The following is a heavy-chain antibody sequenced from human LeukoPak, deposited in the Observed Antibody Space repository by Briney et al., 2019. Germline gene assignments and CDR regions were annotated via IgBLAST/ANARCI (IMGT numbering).Heavy chain of an antibody. V-gene: IGHV4-61*02. CDR1: GGSISSGSYY. J-gene: IGHJ5*02. CDR3: ARGVVPAARFDP. D-gene: IGHD2-2*01. CDR2: IYTSGST. Sequence: SQTLSLTCTVSGGSISSGSYYWSWIRQPAGKGLEWIGRIYTSGSTNYNPSLKSRVTISVDTSKNQFSLKLSSVTAADTAVHYCARGVVPAARFDPWGQGTLVTVSS.